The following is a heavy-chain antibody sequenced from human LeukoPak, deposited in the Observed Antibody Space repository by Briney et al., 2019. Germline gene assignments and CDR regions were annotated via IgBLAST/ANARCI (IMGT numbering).Heavy chain of an antibody. J-gene: IGHJ4*02. CDR2: IIPILGIA. V-gene: IGHV1-69*02. Sequence: SVKVSCKASGGTFSSYTINWVRQAPGQGLEWMGRIIPILGIANYAQKFQGRVTITADKSTSTAYMELSSLRSEDTAVYYCATYSSGWYTFDYWGQGTLVTVSS. CDR1: GGTFSSYT. D-gene: IGHD6-19*01. CDR3: ATYSSGWYTFDY.